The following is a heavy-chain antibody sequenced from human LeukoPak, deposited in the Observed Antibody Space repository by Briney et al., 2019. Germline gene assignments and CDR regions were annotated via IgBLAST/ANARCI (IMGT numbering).Heavy chain of an antibody. Sequence: GAPLMISSKGSCYNFGNYWIAWVRQMPGKGLGWIGIIYPGDSDTKYGPSFQGQVTISADKSISTAYLQWSSLKPSDSAIYYCARKEYMDVWGEGTTVTVSS. J-gene: IGHJ6*03. CDR3: ARKEYMDV. V-gene: IGHV5-51*03. CDR2: IYPGDSDT. CDR1: CYNFGNYW.